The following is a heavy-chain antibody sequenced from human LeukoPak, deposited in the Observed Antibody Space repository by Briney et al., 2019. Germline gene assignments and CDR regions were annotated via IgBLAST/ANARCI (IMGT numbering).Heavy chain of an antibody. Sequence: GGSLRLSCAASGFIFSNYGMDWVRQAPGKGLEWVAFIRSDGSIKYYADSVKGRFTISRDNSKNTLYLQMNSLRAEDTAVYYCARRYDDAFDIWGQGTMVTVSS. J-gene: IGHJ3*02. CDR2: IRSDGSIK. D-gene: IGHD1-1*01. CDR1: GFIFSNYG. CDR3: ARRYDDAFDI. V-gene: IGHV3-30*02.